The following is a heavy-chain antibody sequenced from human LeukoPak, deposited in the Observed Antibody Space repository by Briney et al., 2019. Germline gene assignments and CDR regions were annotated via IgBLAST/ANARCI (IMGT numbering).Heavy chain of an antibody. Sequence: SETLSLTCAIYDASFSGYYWSWICQPPGKGLEWIGEIHPSGSPSYNPSLESRTIISVDASKNQFSLILDSVTAADTALYFCSRGGDASKAGKYWGQGALVTVSS. CDR1: DASFSGYY. V-gene: IGHV4-34*01. CDR3: SRGGDASKAGKY. CDR2: IHPSGSP. D-gene: IGHD3-10*01. J-gene: IGHJ4*02.